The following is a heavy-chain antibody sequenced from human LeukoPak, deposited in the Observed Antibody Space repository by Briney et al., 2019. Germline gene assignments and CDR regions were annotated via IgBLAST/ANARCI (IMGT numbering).Heavy chain of an antibody. D-gene: IGHD1-26*01. Sequence: GSSVTVSCTASGGTFSSYAISWVRQAPGQGLEWMGGIIPIFGTANYAQKFQGRVTITADESTSTAYMELSSLRSEDTAVYYCARAGIVGAPAWVDVWGQGTTVTVS. CDR2: IIPIFGTA. CDR3: ARAGIVGAPAWVDV. V-gene: IGHV1-69*01. CDR1: GGTFSSYA. J-gene: IGHJ6*02.